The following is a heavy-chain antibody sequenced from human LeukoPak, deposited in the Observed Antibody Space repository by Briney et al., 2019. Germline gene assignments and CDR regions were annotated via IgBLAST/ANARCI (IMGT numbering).Heavy chain of an antibody. J-gene: IGHJ5*02. Sequence: SETLSLTCAVSGGSVSGYYWSWIRQPPGKGPEWIGKISHSGSTNYNPSLKSRVTISVDTSKNQFSLKLSSVTAADTAVYYCARGLPFTIVLMVYARGEWFDPWGQGTLVTVSS. V-gene: IGHV4-34*01. D-gene: IGHD2-8*01. CDR1: GGSVSGYY. CDR3: ARGLPFTIVLMVYARGEWFDP. CDR2: ISHSGST.